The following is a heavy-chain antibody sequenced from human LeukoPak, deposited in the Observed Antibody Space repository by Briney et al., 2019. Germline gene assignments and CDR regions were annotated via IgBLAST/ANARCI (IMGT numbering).Heavy chain of an antibody. V-gene: IGHV4-34*01. Sequence: SETLSLTCAVYGGSFSGYYWSWIRQPPGKGLEWIGEINHSGSTNYNPSLKSRVTISVDTSKNQFSLKLRSVTAADTAVYYCARGRPPYYDFWSGYLSYYYYMDVWGKGTTVTVSS. J-gene: IGHJ6*03. CDR2: INHSGST. CDR3: ARGRPPYYDFWSGYLSYYYYMDV. CDR1: GGSFSGYY. D-gene: IGHD3-3*01.